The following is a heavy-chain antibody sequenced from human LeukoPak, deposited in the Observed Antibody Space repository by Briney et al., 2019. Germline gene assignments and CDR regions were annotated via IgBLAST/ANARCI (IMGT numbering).Heavy chain of an antibody. CDR2: ISWNSGSI. CDR1: GFTFDDYA. CDR3: AKGALAMSSSSPTFDY. V-gene: IGHV3-9*01. J-gene: IGHJ4*02. Sequence: GGSLRLSCAASGFTFDDYAMHWVRQAPGKGLEWVSGISWNSGSIGYADSVKGRFTISGDNAKNSLYLQMNSLRAEDTALYYCAKGALAMSSSSPTFDYWGQGTLVTVSS. D-gene: IGHD6-13*01.